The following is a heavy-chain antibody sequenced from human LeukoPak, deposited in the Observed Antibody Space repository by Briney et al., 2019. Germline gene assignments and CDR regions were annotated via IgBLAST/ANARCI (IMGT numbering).Heavy chain of an antibody. CDR2: ISYDGSNK. Sequence: PGRSLRLSCAASGFTFSSYAMHWVRQAPGKGLEWVAVISYDGSNKYYADSVKGRFTISRDNSKNTLYLQMNSLRAEETAVYYCARGMGGNYYYYYMDVWGKGTTVTVSS. CDR1: GFTFSSYA. D-gene: IGHD5-24*01. J-gene: IGHJ6*03. V-gene: IGHV3-30*04. CDR3: ARGMGGNYYYYYMDV.